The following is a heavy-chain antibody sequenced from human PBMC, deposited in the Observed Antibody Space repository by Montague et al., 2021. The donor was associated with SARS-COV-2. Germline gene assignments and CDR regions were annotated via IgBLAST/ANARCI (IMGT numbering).Heavy chain of an antibody. Sequence: SRRLSWAASGFTFSSYDMHWVHQATGNGLEWVSAIGTAGDTYYPGSVKGRFTISRENARNSLYLQMNSLRAGDTAVYYCARASYDSSGYYVWFDPWGQGTLVTVSS. D-gene: IGHD3-22*01. CDR3: ARASYDSSGYYVWFDP. J-gene: IGHJ5*02. CDR2: IGTAGDT. V-gene: IGHV3-13*04. CDR1: GFTFSSYD.